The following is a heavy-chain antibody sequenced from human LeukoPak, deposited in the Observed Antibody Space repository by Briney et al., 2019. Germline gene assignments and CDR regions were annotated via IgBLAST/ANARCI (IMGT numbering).Heavy chain of an antibody. D-gene: IGHD2-2*01. CDR3: ARQYRQEGIVVVPAAMPPWFDP. CDR2: IGHSGGT. J-gene: IGHJ5*02. V-gene: IGHV4-34*01. Sequence: SETLSLTCAVYGSSFHNYYWTWIRQPPGKRLEWLGEIGHSGGTNYNPSLNSRVTISLDTSKNQFSLKLSSVTAADTAVYYCARQYRQEGIVVVPAAMPPWFDPWGQGTLVTVSS. CDR1: GSSFHNYY.